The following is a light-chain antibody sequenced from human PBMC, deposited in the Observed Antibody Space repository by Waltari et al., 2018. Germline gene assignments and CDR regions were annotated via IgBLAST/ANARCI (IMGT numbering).Light chain of an antibody. CDR3: QQYYEWPLT. Sequence: EIVMTQSPATLSVSPGERATLSCRASQSVSSTLAWYQQKPGQPPRLLIYGASTRATATPARFSGSGSGTEFTLAISSLKSEDFAVYYCQQYYEWPLTFGGGTKVEIK. CDR1: QSVSST. V-gene: IGKV3D-15*01. J-gene: IGKJ4*01. CDR2: GAS.